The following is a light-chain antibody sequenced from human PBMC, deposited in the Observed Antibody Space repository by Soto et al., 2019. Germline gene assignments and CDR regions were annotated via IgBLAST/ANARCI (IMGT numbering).Light chain of an antibody. J-gene: IGLJ1*01. CDR1: SDIGSYSL. Sequence: QSALTQPASVSGSPGLSITISCTGTSDIGSYSLVSWYQQYPGQAPKLIIYEGSQRPSGISSRFSGSKSANTASLTISELQAEDEADYFCCLYAGSRTLFVFGTGTKVTVL. CDR3: CLYAGSRTLFV. CDR2: EGS. V-gene: IGLV2-23*01.